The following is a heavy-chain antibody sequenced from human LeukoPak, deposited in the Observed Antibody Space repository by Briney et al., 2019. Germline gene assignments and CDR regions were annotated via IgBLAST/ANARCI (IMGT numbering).Heavy chain of an antibody. D-gene: IGHD3-22*01. J-gene: IGHJ3*02. Sequence: GGSLRLSCAASGFTFSSYAMIWVRQAPGKGLDWVSVISGSGGNTYYTDSVKGRFTISRDNSKNTLYLQMNSLRAEDTAVYYCARGGYHDAFDIWGQGTMATVSS. CDR1: GFTFSSYA. CDR2: ISGSGGNT. CDR3: ARGGYHDAFDI. V-gene: IGHV3-23*01.